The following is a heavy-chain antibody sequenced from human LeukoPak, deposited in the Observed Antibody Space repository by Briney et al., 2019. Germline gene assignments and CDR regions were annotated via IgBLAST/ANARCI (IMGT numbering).Heavy chain of an antibody. D-gene: IGHD3-22*01. J-gene: IGHJ4*02. CDR2: INPNSGGT. V-gene: IGHV1-2*02. Sequence: GASVKVSCKASGYTFTGYYMHWVRQAPGQGLEWMGWINPNSGGTNYAQKLQGRVTMTTDTSTSTAYMELRSLRSDDTAVYYCARARGGCYDSSGYPDYWGQGTLVTVSS. CDR1: GYTFTGYY. CDR3: ARARGGCYDSSGYPDY.